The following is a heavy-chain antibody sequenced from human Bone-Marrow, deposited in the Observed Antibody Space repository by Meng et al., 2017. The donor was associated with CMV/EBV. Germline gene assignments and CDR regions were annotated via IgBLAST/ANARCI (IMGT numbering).Heavy chain of an antibody. CDR1: GGLFSNYG. J-gene: IGHJ4*02. Sequence: SGGLFSNYGISWVRQAPGQGLEWMGGIMPIFGSAIYEPKFQGSMTISTDESTSIVYLMELSGLRSDDTAVYYCARSHSLGGDRPFDYWGQGTLVTVSS. D-gene: IGHD3-16*01. CDR2: IMPIFGSA. CDR3: ARSHSLGGDRPFDY. V-gene: IGHV1-69*05.